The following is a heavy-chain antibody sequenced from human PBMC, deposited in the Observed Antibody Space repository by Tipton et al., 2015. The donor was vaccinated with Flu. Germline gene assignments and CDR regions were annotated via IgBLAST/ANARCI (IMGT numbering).Heavy chain of an antibody. CDR1: GGSFSGYY. D-gene: IGHD2-2*02. CDR2: INHSGST. Sequence: TLSLTCAVYGGSFSGYYWSWIRQPPGKGLEWIGEINHSGSTNYNPSLKSRVTISVDTSKNQFSLKLSSVTAADTAVYYCARVASDCSSTSCYTYYYYMDVWGKGTTVTVSS. CDR3: ARVASDCSSTSCYTYYYYMDV. V-gene: IGHV4-34*01. J-gene: IGHJ6*03.